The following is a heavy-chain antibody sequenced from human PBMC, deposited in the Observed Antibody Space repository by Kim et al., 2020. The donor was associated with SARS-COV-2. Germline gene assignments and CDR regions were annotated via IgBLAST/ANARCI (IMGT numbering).Heavy chain of an antibody. V-gene: IGHV1-24*01. CDR2: FDPEDGET. CDR3: ATEDKGSGTLGP. CDR1: GYTLTELS. D-gene: IGHD3-10*01. J-gene: IGHJ5*02. Sequence: ASVKVSCKVSGYTLTELSMHWVRQAPGKGLEWMGGFDPEDGETIYAQKFQGRVTMTEDTSTDTAYMELSSLRSEDTAVYYCATEDKGSGTLGPWGQGTLVTVSS.